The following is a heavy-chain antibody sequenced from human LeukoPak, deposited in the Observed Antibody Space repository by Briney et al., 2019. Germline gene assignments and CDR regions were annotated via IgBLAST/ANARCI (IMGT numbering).Heavy chain of an antibody. V-gene: IGHV4-39*07. CDR2: IYYSGGT. CDR1: GGSISSSSYY. CDR3: ARDFTMVRGGIFDY. J-gene: IGHJ4*02. Sequence: SETLSLTCTVSGGSISSSSYYWGWIRQPPGKGLEWIGSIYYSGGTYYNPSLKSRVTISVDTSKNQFSLKLSSVTAADTAVYYCARDFTMVRGGIFDYWGQGTLVTVSS. D-gene: IGHD3-10*01.